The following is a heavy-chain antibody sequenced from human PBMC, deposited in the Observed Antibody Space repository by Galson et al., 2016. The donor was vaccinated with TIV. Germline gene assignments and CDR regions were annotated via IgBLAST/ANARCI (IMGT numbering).Heavy chain of an antibody. J-gene: IGHJ4*02. D-gene: IGHD3-10*01. Sequence: SVKVSCKASGYTFIYSAIHWVRQAPGQGLEWMGWINTGNGNTKCSQKFQARVAITRDISASTVYMALNGLRSEDTAVYFCARDIPGTAKYFDFWGQGTPVTVAS. CDR2: INTGNGNT. CDR1: GYTFIYSA. V-gene: IGHV1-3*04. CDR3: ARDIPGTAKYFDF.